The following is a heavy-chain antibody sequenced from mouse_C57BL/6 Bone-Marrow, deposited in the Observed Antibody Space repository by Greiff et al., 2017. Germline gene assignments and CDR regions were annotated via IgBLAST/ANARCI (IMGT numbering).Heavy chain of an antibody. CDR1: GYAFTNYL. CDR3: ARWRGYGPFAY. V-gene: IGHV1-54*01. D-gene: IGHD2-2*01. Sequence: QVQLQQSGAELVRPGTSVKVSCKASGYAFTNYLIEWVKQRPGQGLEWIGVINPGSGGTNYNEKFKGKATLTADKSSSTAYMQLSSLTSEDSAVYFCARWRGYGPFAYWGQGTLVTVSA. CDR2: INPGSGGT. J-gene: IGHJ3*01.